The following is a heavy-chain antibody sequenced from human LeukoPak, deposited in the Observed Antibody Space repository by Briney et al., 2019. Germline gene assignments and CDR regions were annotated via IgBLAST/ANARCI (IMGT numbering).Heavy chain of an antibody. CDR2: ISSESSTI. CDR3: ARRQRGRHGMDV. CDR1: GFIFSSNG. D-gene: IGHD3-10*01. Sequence: GGSLRLSCAASGFIFSSNGMNWVRQAPGRGLEWVSYISSESSTIYYADFVKGRFTISRDNSKNTLYLQMNSLRAEDTAVYYCARRQRGRHGMDVWGQGTTVTVSS. J-gene: IGHJ6*02. V-gene: IGHV3-48*01.